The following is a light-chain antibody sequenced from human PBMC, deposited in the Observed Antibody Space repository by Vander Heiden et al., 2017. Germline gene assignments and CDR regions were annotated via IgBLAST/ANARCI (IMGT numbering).Light chain of an antibody. J-gene: IGKJ4*01. CDR2: DAT. CDR3: QQSCTTPIT. Sequence: DLQVIQSPSSLSASVGDRVTITCRASQSMSTHINCYQQRPGRQPKLLIYDATNLECGVPSRFSGSGCGTDFTLTISSLQPEDFATYSCQQSCTTPITFAGGTKVEMK. V-gene: IGKV1-39*01. CDR1: QSMSTH.